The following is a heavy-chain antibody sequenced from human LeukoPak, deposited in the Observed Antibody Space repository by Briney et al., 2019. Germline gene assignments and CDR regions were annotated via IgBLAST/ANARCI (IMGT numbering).Heavy chain of an antibody. Sequence: SETLSLTCTVSGGSISSYYWSWIRQPAGKGLEWIGRIYTSGSTNYNPSLKSRVTMSVDTSKNQFSLKLSSVTAADTAVYYCARDRALYYDFWSGPIGYWGQGTLVTVSS. J-gene: IGHJ4*02. D-gene: IGHD3-3*01. CDR3: ARDRALYYDFWSGPIGY. CDR1: GGSISSYY. V-gene: IGHV4-4*07. CDR2: IYTSGST.